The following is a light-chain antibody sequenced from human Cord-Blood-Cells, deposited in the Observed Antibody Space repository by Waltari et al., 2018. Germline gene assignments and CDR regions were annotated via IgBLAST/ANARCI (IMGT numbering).Light chain of an antibody. Sequence: NFMLTQPHSVSESPGTTVTISCTRSSGSIASNYVQWYQQRPGRSPTTVIYEDNQRPSGVPDRFSGSIDSSSNSASLTISGLKTEDEADYYCQSYDSSNHVVFGGGTKLTVL. J-gene: IGLJ2*01. CDR1: SGSIASNY. V-gene: IGLV6-57*01. CDR2: EDN. CDR3: QSYDSSNHVV.